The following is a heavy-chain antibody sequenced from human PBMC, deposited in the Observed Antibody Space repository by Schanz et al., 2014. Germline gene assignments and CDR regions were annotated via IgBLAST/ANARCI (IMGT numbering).Heavy chain of an antibody. Sequence: EAHLVESGGGLVKPGGSLRLSCTASGFTFSSYAMSWVRQAPGKGLEWVSGFDAHDGRAYYADSAKGRFTISRDNSKSTLYVEMNSLRVEDTAVYYCVRDILHRVYDSGSPWGQGTLVTVSS. J-gene: IGHJ5*02. CDR2: FDAHDGRA. D-gene: IGHD3-10*01. V-gene: IGHV3-23*04. CDR3: VRDILHRVYDSGSP. CDR1: GFTFSSYA.